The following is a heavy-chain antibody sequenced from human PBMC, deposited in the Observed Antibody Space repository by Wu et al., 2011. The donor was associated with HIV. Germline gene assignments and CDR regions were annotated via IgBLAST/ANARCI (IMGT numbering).Heavy chain of an antibody. J-gene: IGHJ3*02. D-gene: IGHD3-22*01. V-gene: IGHV1-69*14. CDR1: GGSFDTFG. CDR3: ARDRGYRPDTFDI. Sequence: QVQLVQSGTEVKKPGSSVRVSCKASGGSFDTFGISWVRQAPGQGLEWMGRIIPILGSTTYARKFQGRVTLTADTSTSIAYMDLRSLTSEDTAVYYCARDRGYRPDTFDIWGQGQWSPSLQ. CDR2: IIPILGST.